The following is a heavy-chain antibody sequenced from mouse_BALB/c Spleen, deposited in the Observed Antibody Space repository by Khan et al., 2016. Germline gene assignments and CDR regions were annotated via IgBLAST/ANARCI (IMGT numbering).Heavy chain of an antibody. V-gene: IGHV9-3-1*01. D-gene: IGHD1-1*01. Sequence: QIQLVQSGPELKKPGKTVKISCKASGYTFTNYGMNWVKQAPGKGLKWMGWINTYSGESTYADAFKGRFAFSLETAANTAYLQINNLKNEDTATYFCARYRYCDGSSRYFEVWGAGTTVAVSS. J-gene: IGHJ1*01. CDR3: ARYRYCDGSSRYFEV. CDR2: INTYSGES. CDR1: GYTFTNYG.